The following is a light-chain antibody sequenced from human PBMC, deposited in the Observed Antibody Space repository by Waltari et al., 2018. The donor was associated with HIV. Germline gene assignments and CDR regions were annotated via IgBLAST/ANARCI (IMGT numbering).Light chain of an antibody. Sequence: QSVLTQPPSASGTLGQGVTISCFGSTSNIGTNTVNWYQHLPGAAPKLIIFRNRQRPSGVPDRFSGSQSGTSAFLTITGLLSGDEATYSCAAWDASLHVVFGGGTQLTVL. J-gene: IGLJ2*01. CDR3: AAWDASLHVV. CDR2: RNR. V-gene: IGLV1-44*01. CDR1: TSNIGTNT.